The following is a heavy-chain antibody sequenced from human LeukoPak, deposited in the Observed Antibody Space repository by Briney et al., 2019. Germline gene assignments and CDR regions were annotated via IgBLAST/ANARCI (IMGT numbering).Heavy chain of an antibody. D-gene: IGHD1-26*01. CDR2: IYSGGGT. Sequence: GGSLRLSCEASGFTVSSNYMTWVRQAPGKGLEWVSVIYSGGGTYYADSVKGRLTISRDNSKNTLYLQMNSLRAEDTAVYYCAKKGATTGDFDYWGQGTLVTVSS. V-gene: IGHV3-53*01. CDR3: AKKGATTGDFDY. J-gene: IGHJ4*02. CDR1: GFTVSSNY.